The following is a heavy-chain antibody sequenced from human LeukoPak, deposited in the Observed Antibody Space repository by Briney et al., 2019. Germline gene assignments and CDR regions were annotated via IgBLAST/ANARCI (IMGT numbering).Heavy chain of an antibody. J-gene: IGHJ4*02. CDR1: GFTFSSYA. CDR2: ISYDGSNK. V-gene: IGHV3-30-3*01. CDR3: ARDWAPRGYSYGLPMDY. D-gene: IGHD5-18*01. Sequence: TGGSLRLSCAASGFTFSSYAMHWVRQAPGKGLEWVAVISYDGSNKHYADSVKGRFTISRDNSKNTLYLQMNSLRAEDTAVYYCARDWAPRGYSYGLPMDYCGQGTLVTVSS.